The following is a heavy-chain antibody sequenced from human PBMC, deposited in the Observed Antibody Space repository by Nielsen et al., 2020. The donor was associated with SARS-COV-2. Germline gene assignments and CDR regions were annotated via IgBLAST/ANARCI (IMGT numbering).Heavy chain of an antibody. CDR3: ARVSPRTIFGVVIIGGSLDY. D-gene: IGHD3-3*01. CDR1: GGSISSGGYY. Sequence: SETLSLTSTVSGGSISSGGYYWSWIRQHPGKGLEWIGYIYYSGSTNYNPSLKSRVTISVDTSKNQFSLKLSSVTAADTAVYYCARVSPRTIFGVVIIGGSLDYWGQGTLVTVSS. J-gene: IGHJ4*02. V-gene: IGHV4-61*08. CDR2: IYYSGST.